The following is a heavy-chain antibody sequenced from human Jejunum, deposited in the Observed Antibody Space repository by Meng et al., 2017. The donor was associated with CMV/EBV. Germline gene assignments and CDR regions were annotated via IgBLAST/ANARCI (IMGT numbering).Heavy chain of an antibody. V-gene: IGHV1-18*04. CDR2: ISAYNGDT. Sequence: QVQSVQSGAEVREPGASVKVSCKASGYTYTHHGIGWVRHVPGQGLEWMGWISAYNGDTIYGQKFQGRVAVTTDASTNTAYMELRSLRSDDTAVYYCARDRDLNHGASFDYWGQETLVTVSS. D-gene: IGHD2-21*01. CDR3: ARDRDLNHGASFDY. CDR1: GYTYTHHG. J-gene: IGHJ4*02.